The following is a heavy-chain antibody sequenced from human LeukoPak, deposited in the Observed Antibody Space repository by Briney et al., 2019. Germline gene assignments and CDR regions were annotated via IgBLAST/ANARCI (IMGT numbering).Heavy chain of an antibody. Sequence: GGSLRLSCAASGFTVTNYVMYWVRQAPGKGLEWVSAISGRDDSTYYADSVKGRFTISRDTSKNTLFLQMNSLRTEDTAVYYCAKWGDYDILTGYYDPDYWGQGTLVTVSS. J-gene: IGHJ4*02. D-gene: IGHD3-9*01. CDR1: GFTVTNYV. CDR3: AKWGDYDILTGYYDPDY. CDR2: ISGRDDST. V-gene: IGHV3-23*01.